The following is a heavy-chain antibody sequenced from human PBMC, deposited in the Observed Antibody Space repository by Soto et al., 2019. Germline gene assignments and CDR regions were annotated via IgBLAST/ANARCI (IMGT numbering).Heavy chain of an antibody. V-gene: IGHV3-49*03. D-gene: IGHD3-10*01. Sequence: GGSLRLSCTASGFTFGDYAMSWFRQAPGEGLEWVGFIRSKAYGGTTEYAASVKGRFTIARDDSKSIAYLQMNSLKTEDTAVYYCTRDVTMVRGVIISRVYYYGMDVWGQGTTVTV. CDR2: IRSKAYGGTT. CDR1: GFTFGDYA. CDR3: TRDVTMVRGVIISRVYYYGMDV. J-gene: IGHJ6*02.